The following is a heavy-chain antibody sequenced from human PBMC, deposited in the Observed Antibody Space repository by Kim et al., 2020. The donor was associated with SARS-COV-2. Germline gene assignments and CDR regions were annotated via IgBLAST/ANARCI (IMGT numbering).Heavy chain of an antibody. J-gene: IGHJ4*02. CDR3: AKDAGHCTSSSCQNRYYFDF. CDR1: GLSFSKHG. D-gene: IGHD6-13*01. CDR2: TSYDASHK. V-gene: IGHV3-30*18. Sequence: GGSLRLSCVASGLSFSKHGFHWVRQAPGRGLEWVTSTSYDASHKNYGDSVKGRFTISRDDSKNTLYLQMNSLRPEDTAVYYCAKDAGHCTSSSCQNRYYFDFWGQGTLVTVSS.